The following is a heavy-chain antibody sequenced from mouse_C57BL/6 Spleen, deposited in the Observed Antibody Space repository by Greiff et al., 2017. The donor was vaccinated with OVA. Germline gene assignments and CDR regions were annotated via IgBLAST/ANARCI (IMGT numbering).Heavy chain of an antibody. Sequence: EVKLMESGGGLVQPGGSLSLSCAASGFTFTDYYMSWVRQPPGKALEWLGFIRNKANGYTTEYSASVKGRFTISRDNSQSILYLQMNALGAEDSATYYCARYRVRWDAMGDWGQGTSVTV. D-gene: IGHD4-1*01. CDR2: IRNKANGYTT. CDR1: GFTFTDYY. V-gene: IGHV7-3*01. CDR3: ARYRVRWDAMGD. J-gene: IGHJ4*01.